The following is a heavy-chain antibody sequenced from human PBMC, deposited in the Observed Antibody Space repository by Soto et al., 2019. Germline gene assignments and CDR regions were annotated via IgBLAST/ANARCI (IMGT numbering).Heavy chain of an antibody. CDR3: ARAVAVPAPFDY. V-gene: IGHV1-3*01. CDR1: GYTFTGYA. Sequence: SVKVSCKASGYTFTGYAMHWVRQAPGQRLEWMGWINAGNGNTKCSQKFQGRVTITRDTSASTAYMELSSLRSEDTAVYYCARAVAVPAPFDYWGQGTLVTVSS. J-gene: IGHJ4*02. CDR2: INAGNGNT. D-gene: IGHD6-19*01.